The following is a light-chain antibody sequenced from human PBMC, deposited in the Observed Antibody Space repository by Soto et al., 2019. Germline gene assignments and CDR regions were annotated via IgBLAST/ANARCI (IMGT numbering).Light chain of an antibody. CDR3: QQYGSSPRT. V-gene: IGKV3-20*01. CDR2: GAS. Sequence: EIVLAHSPATLSFSPGEGATLSFGASQSVSITFLAWYQHKPGRPPRLLIYGASSRATGIPDRFRGSGSGTDFTLTISRLEPEDFVVYYCQQYGSSPRTFGQGTKVDIK. J-gene: IGKJ1*01. CDR1: QSVSITF.